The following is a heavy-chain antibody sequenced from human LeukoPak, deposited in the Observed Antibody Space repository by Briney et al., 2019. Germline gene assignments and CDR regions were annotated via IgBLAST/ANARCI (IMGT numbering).Heavy chain of an antibody. CDR2: IKQDGSEK. CDR3: AKDQMATIIKFFDS. Sequence: GGSLRLSCAASGFTFSSYWMSWVRQAPGKGLEWVANIKQDGSEKYYVDSVKGRFTISRDNAKNSLYLQMNSLRAEDTAVYYCAKDQMATIIKFFDSWGQGTLVTVSS. J-gene: IGHJ4*02. D-gene: IGHD5-24*01. V-gene: IGHV3-7*01. CDR1: GFTFSSYW.